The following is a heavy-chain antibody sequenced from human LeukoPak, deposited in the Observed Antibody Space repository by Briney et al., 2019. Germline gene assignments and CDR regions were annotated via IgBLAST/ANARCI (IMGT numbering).Heavy chain of an antibody. CDR3: ARGRYYYGSGNPLPQKRGVFDY. V-gene: IGHV4-4*07. J-gene: IGHJ4*02. CDR2: FYSSVST. D-gene: IGHD3-10*01. CDR1: GGSIRSYY. Sequence: SETLPLTCSVSGGSIRSYYWSWIRQPAGKGLEWIGRFYSSVSTIYSPSLNSRVTMSVDTSKNQFSLKLSSVTAADTAVYYCARGRYYYGSGNPLPQKRGVFDYWGQGTLVTVSS.